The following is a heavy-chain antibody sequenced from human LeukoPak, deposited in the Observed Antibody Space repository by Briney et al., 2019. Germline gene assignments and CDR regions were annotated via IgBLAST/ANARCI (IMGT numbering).Heavy chain of an antibody. J-gene: IGHJ4*02. CDR3: ARGRDLATIYDY. CDR2: ISNSSSYI. Sequence: GGSLRLSCAASGFTFSSYSMNWVRQAPGKGLEWVSSISNSSSYIYYADSVKGRFTISRDNAKNSLYLQMNSLRAEDTAVYYCARGRDLATIYDYWGQGTLVTVSS. V-gene: IGHV3-21*01. D-gene: IGHD5-12*01. CDR1: GFTFSSYS.